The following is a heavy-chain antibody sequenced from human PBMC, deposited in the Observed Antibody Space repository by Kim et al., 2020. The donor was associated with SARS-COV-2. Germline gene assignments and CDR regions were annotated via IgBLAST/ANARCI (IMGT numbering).Heavy chain of an antibody. D-gene: IGHD1-26*01. Sequence: GGSLRLSCAASGFTFSSYGMHWVRQAPGKGLEWVAVISYDGSNKYYADSVKGRFTISRDNTKNTLYLQMNSLRAEDTAVYYCAKGLVGATALGVYWGQGTLVTVSS. CDR2: ISYDGSNK. J-gene: IGHJ4*02. CDR1: GFTFSSYG. CDR3: AKGLVGATALGVY. V-gene: IGHV3-30*18.